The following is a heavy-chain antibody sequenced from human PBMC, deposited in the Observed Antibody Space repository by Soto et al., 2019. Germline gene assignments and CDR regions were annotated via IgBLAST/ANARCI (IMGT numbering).Heavy chain of an antibody. V-gene: IGHV1-69*13. CDR2: ITPIFGTA. Sequence: SVKVSCKASGGTFSSYAISWVRQAPGQGLEWMGGITPIFGTANYAQKFQGRVTITADESTITSYMEVSSLRSEDTVVYYCARGGRSNDYRDGMDMGGPGTTVAISS. J-gene: IGHJ6*02. D-gene: IGHD4-4*01. CDR1: GGTFSSYA. CDR3: ARGGRSNDYRDGMDM.